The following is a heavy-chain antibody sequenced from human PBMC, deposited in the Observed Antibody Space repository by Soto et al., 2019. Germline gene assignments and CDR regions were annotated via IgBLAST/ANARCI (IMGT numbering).Heavy chain of an antibody. CDR3: ARADSSGWYYFDY. J-gene: IGHJ4*02. Sequence: EVQLVESGGGLVQPGGSLRLSCAASGFTFSDHYMDWVRQAPGKGQEWVGRTRNKANSYTTEYAASVKGRFTISRDDSKNSLYLQMNSLKTEDTAVYYCARADSSGWYYFDYWGQGTLVTVSS. CDR1: GFTFSDHY. CDR2: TRNKANSYTT. V-gene: IGHV3-72*01. D-gene: IGHD6-19*01.